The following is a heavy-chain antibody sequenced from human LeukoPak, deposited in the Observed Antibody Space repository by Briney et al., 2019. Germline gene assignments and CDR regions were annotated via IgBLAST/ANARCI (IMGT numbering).Heavy chain of an antibody. CDR3: ARDRFDFWSGYFSNNWFDP. Sequence: GGSLRLSCAASGFTFSSYWMHWVRQAPGKGLVWVSRINSDGSSTSYADSVKGRFTISRDNAKNTLYLQMNSLRAEDTAVYYCARDRFDFWSGYFSNNWFDPWGQGTLVTVSS. V-gene: IGHV3-74*01. D-gene: IGHD3-3*01. CDR1: GFTFSSYW. J-gene: IGHJ5*02. CDR2: INSDGSST.